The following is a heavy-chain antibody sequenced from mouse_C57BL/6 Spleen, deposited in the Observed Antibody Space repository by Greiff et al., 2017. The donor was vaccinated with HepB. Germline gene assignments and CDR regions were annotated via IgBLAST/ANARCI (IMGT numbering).Heavy chain of an antibody. CDR2: ISSGGSYT. Sequence: EVQVVESGGDLVKPGGSLKLSCAASGFTFSSYGMSWVRQTPDKRLEWVATISSGGSYTYYPDSVKGRFTITRDNAKNTLYLQMSSLKSEDTAMYYCARLRSTMVTTTGFAYWGQGTLVTVSA. V-gene: IGHV5-6*01. J-gene: IGHJ3*01. CDR1: GFTFSSYG. D-gene: IGHD2-2*01. CDR3: ARLRSTMVTTTGFAY.